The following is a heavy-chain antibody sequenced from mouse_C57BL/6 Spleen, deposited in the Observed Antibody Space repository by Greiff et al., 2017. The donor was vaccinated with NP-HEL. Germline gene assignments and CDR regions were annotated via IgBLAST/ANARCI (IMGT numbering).Heavy chain of an antibody. CDR3: TRAYGGFDY. CDR2: IDPETGGT. D-gene: IGHD1-1*01. J-gene: IGHJ2*01. V-gene: IGHV1-15*01. Sequence: VQLQQSGAELVRPGASVTLSCKASGYTFTDYEMHWVQQTPVHGLEWIGAIDPETGGTAYNQKFKGKAILTADTSSSTAYMEHRVLTSEDSAVYFCTRAYGGFDYWGEGTTLTVSS. CDR1: GYTFTDYE.